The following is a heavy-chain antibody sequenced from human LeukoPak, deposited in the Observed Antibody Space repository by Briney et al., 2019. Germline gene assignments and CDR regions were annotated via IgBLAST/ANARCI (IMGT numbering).Heavy chain of an antibody. J-gene: IGHJ4*02. V-gene: IGHV3-30*18. CDR1: GFTFSSYG. Sequence: GRSLGLSCAASGFTFSSYGMHWVRQAPGKGLEWVAVISYDGSNKYYADSVKGRFTISRDNSKNTLYLQMNSLRAEDTAVYYCAKDFGSYYDSSGYYYGVFDYWGQGTLVTVSS. D-gene: IGHD3-22*01. CDR2: ISYDGSNK. CDR3: AKDFGSYYDSSGYYYGVFDY.